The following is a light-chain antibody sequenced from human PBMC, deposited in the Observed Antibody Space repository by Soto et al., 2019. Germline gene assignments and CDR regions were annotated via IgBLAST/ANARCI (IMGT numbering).Light chain of an antibody. J-gene: IGKJ2*01. CDR2: KAS. CDR3: HQYSSWYA. CDR1: QSISSW. V-gene: IGKV1-5*03. Sequence: DILMTQSPSTLSASVGVRVTITCRASQSISSWLAWYQQKTGKAPKFLSYKASSLESGVPLRFSGSASGTEFTLTISSPQPDDFATYYCHQYSSWYALGQGTKLEIK.